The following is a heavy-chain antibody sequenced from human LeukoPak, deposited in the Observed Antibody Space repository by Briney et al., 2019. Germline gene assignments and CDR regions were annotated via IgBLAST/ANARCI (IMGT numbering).Heavy chain of an antibody. Sequence: PGGSLRLSCAASGFNFSSYAMSWVRQAPGKGLEWVSAISGSGGSTYYADSVKGRFTISRDNSKNTLYLQMNSLRAEDMAVYYCANSRRYYHYYIDVWGKGTTVTVSS. CDR2: ISGSGGST. J-gene: IGHJ6*03. V-gene: IGHV3-23*01. CDR3: ANSRRYYHYYIDV. CDR1: GFNFSSYA.